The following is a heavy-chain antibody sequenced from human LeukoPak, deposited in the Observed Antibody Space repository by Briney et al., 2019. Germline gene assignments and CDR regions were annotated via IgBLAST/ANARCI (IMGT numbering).Heavy chain of an antibody. J-gene: IGHJ4*02. CDR1: GFTFSSYA. Sequence: GGSLRLSCAASGFTFSSYAMSWVRQAPGKGLEWVSAIIGSGGSTYYADSVKGRFTISRDNSKNTLYLRMNSLRAEDTAVYYCAKDRSGYDLGGSSGFSYWGQGTLVTVSS. CDR2: IIGSGGST. D-gene: IGHD5-12*01. CDR3: AKDRSGYDLGGSSGFSY. V-gene: IGHV3-23*01.